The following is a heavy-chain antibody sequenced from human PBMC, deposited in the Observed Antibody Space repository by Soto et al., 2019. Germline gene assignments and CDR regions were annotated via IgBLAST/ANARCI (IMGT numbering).Heavy chain of an antibody. CDR1: GYTFTSYD. CDR3: AGGPYYYYYMDV. J-gene: IGHJ6*03. CDR2: MNPNSGNT. V-gene: IGHV1-8*01. Sequence: ASVKVSCKASGYTFTSYDINWVRQATGQGLEWMVWMNPNSGNTGYARNFQGRVTMTRNTSISTAYMELSSLRSEDTAVYYWAGGPYYYYYMDVWGKGTTVNVSS.